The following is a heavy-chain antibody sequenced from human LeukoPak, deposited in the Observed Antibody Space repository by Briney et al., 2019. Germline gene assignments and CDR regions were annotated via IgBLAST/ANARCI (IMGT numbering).Heavy chain of an antibody. D-gene: IGHD3-22*01. V-gene: IGHV3-74*01. J-gene: IGHJ4*02. CDR2: INSDGSAT. CDR1: GFTFSTHW. CDR3: GSLTVVAKDH. Sequence: PGGSLRLSCAASGFTFSTHWMHWVRQAPGKGLVYVAQINSDGSATAYADSVKGRFTISRDNAKNTLYLEMNSLRAEDTAVYYCGSLTVVAKDHWGQGTLVTVSS.